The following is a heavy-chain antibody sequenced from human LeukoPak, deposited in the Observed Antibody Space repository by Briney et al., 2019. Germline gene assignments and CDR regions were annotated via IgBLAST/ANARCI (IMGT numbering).Heavy chain of an antibody. J-gene: IGHJ3*02. D-gene: IGHD2-2*01. CDR2: INPNSGGT. V-gene: IGHV1-2*02. CDR3: ARSRGEYCSSTSCRLGAFDI. Sequence: ASVKVSCKASGYTFTSYYMHWVRQAPGQGLEWMGWINPNSGGTNYAQKFQGRVTMTRDTSISTAYMELSRLRSDDTAAYYCARSRGEYCSSTSCRLGAFDIWGQGTMVTVSS. CDR1: GYTFTSYY.